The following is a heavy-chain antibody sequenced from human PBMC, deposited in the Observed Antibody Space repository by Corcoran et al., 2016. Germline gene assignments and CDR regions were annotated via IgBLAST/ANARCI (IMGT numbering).Heavy chain of an antibody. D-gene: IGHD2-15*01. J-gene: IGHJ5*02. Sequence: QVQLQQWGAGLLKPSETLSLTCAVYGGSFSGYYWSWIRQPPGKGLEWIGEINHRGSTNYNPSLKSRVTISVDTSKNQFSLKLSSVTAADTAVYYCARGKGYCSGGSCYFWFDPWGQGTLVTVSS. V-gene: IGHV4-34*01. CDR3: ARGKGYCSGGSCYFWFDP. CDR2: INHRGST. CDR1: GGSFSGYY.